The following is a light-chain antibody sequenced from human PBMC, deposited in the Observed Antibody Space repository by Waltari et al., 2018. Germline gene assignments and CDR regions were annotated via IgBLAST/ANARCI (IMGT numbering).Light chain of an antibody. V-gene: IGKV3-20*01. CDR1: QSVGSTY. CDR3: HHYGTSSRT. CDR2: GSS. J-gene: IGKJ1*01. Sequence: EIVLTQSPGTLSLSPGERATLSCRASQSVGSTYLAWYQQKPGQAPRLLSHGSSSSATGIPDRFSGSGSGTDFTLSISRLEPEDFAVYYCHHYGTSSRTFGQGTKVEIK.